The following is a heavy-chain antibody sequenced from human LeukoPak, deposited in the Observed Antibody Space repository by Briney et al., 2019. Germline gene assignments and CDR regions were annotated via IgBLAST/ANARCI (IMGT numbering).Heavy chain of an antibody. CDR3: ARALRTYYFDY. Sequence: GGSLRLSCAASGFSFSSYDMHWGRQAPGKGLEWVSYISTISSTGSTIFYADSVKGRFTISRDNAKTSLYLQMDSLRAEDTAVYYCARALRTYYFDYWGQGALVTVSS. V-gene: IGHV3-48*03. J-gene: IGHJ4*02. CDR1: GFSFSSYD. D-gene: IGHD1/OR15-1a*01. CDR2: ISTISSTGSTI.